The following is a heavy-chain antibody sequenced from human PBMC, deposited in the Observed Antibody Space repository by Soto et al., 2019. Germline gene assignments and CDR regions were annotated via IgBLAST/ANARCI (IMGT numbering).Heavy chain of an antibody. CDR3: AREYSSSSSFDY. J-gene: IGHJ4*02. V-gene: IGHV4-59*01. CDR2: IYYSGST. D-gene: IGHD6-6*01. CDR1: GGSISSYY. Sequence: PSETLSLTCTVSGGSISSYYWSWIRQPPGKGLEWIGYIYYSGSTNYNPSLKSRVTISVDTSKNQFSLKLSSVTAADTAVYYCAREYSSSSSFDYWGQGTLVTVSS.